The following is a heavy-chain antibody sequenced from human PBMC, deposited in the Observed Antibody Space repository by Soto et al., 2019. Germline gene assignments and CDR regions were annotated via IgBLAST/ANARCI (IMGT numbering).Heavy chain of an antibody. CDR1: GFTFSSYA. V-gene: IGHV3-64D*08. Sequence: GGSLRLSCSASGFTFSSYAMHWVRQAPGKGLEYVSAISSNGGSTYYADSVKGRFTISRDNSKNTLYLQMSSLRAEDTAVYYCVKDLDYYDSSGYPVHFDYWGQGTLVTVSS. CDR2: ISSNGGST. J-gene: IGHJ4*02. CDR3: VKDLDYYDSSGYPVHFDY. D-gene: IGHD3-22*01.